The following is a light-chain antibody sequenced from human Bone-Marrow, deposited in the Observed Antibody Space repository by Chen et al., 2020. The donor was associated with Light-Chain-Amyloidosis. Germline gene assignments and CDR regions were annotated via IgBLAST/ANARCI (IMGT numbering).Light chain of an antibody. CDR2: DDS. V-gene: IGLV3-21*02. CDR1: NIGSTS. Sequence: SYVLTQPSSVSVAPGQTATIACGGNNIGSTSVHWYLQTPGQAPLLVVYDDSDRPSGIPERLSGSNSGNTATLTISRVEAGDEADYSCQVWDRSSDRPVFGGGTKLTVL. J-gene: IGLJ3*02. CDR3: QVWDRSSDRPV.